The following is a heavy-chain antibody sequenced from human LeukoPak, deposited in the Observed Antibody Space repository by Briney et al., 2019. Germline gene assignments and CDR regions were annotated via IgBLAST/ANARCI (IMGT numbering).Heavy chain of an antibody. V-gene: IGHV1-69*13. Sequence: SVKVSCKASGGTLSRFAISWVRQAPGQGLEWMGGIIAIFGTANYAQKFQGRVTITADESTGTAYMELNSLRSEDTAVYYCARVHYFYGSGSYLVSTLPRIYYFNYWGQGTLVTVSS. D-gene: IGHD3-10*01. CDR2: IIAIFGTA. J-gene: IGHJ4*02. CDR3: ARVHYFYGSGSYLVSTLPRIYYFNY. CDR1: GGTLSRFA.